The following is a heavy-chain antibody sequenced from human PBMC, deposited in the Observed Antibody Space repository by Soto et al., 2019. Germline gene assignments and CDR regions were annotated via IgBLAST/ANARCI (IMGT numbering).Heavy chain of an antibody. CDR3: ARDPKTSGGQHWAFNYFDS. J-gene: IGHJ4*02. D-gene: IGHD7-27*01. Sequence: PGGSLRLSCAASGFSFKNYAMHWVRQSPGKGLEWVAVISYDGTNKFYADSVKGRFTISRDNSKSTLYLQVDSLRPEDAAVYYCARDPKTSGGQHWAFNYFDSWGQGTLVTVSA. CDR2: ISYDGTNK. V-gene: IGHV3-30-3*01. CDR1: GFSFKNYA.